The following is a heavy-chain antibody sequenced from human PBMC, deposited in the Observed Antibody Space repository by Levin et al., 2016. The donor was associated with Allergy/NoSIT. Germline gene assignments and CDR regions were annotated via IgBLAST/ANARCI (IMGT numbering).Heavy chain of an antibody. V-gene: IGHV4-39*01. CDR1: GGSISSSSYY. D-gene: IGHD6-13*01. CDR3: ARQYFSISYSSSWSPWDY. CDR2: IYYSGST. J-gene: IGHJ4*02. Sequence: SETLSLTCTVSGGSISSSSYYWGWIRQPPGKGLEWIGSIYYSGSTYYNPSLKSRVSISVDTSKNQFSLKLSSVTAADTAVYYCARQYFSISYSSSWSPWDYWGQGTLVTVSS.